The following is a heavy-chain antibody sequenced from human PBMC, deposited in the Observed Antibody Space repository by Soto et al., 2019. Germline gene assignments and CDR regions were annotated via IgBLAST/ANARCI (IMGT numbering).Heavy chain of an antibody. J-gene: IGHJ3*02. CDR1: GYSFTSYW. CDR2: IYPGDSDT. Sequence: PGESLKISCKGSGYSFTSYWIGWVRQMPGKGLEWMGIIYPGDSDTRYSPSFQGQVNNSADKSISTAYLQWSSLKASDTAMYYCARSKLLELLLAAFDIWGQGTMVTVSS. D-gene: IGHD1-7*01. V-gene: IGHV5-51*01. CDR3: ARSKLLELLLAAFDI.